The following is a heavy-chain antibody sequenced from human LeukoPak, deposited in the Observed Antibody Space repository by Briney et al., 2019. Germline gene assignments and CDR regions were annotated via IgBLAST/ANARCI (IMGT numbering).Heavy chain of an antibody. J-gene: IGHJ4*02. CDR2: ISGSGGST. Sequence: GGSLRLSCAASGFTFSSYAMSWVRQAPGKGLEWVSAISGSGGSTYYADSVKGRFTISRDNSKNTLYLQMNSLRAEDTAVYYCAKANDIVVVVAPFDYWGQGTLVTVSS. D-gene: IGHD2-15*01. CDR3: AKANDIVVVVAPFDY. CDR1: GFTFSSYA. V-gene: IGHV3-23*01.